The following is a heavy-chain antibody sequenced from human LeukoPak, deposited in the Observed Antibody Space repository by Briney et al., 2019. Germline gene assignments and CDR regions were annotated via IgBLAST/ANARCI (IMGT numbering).Heavy chain of an antibody. CDR1: GGSFSGYY. CDR2: INHSGST. J-gene: IGHJ4*02. D-gene: IGHD3-10*01. Sequence: PSETLSLTCAVYGGSFSGYYWSWIRQPPGKGLEWIREINHSGSTNYNPSLKSRVTISVDTSKNQFSLKLSSVTAADTAVYYCARGRTYYGSGSYYSGWGQGTLVTVPS. CDR3: ARGRTYYGSGSYYSG. V-gene: IGHV4-34*01.